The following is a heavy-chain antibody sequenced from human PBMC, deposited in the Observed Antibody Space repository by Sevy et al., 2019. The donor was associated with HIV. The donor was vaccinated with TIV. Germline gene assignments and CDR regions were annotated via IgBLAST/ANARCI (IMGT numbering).Heavy chain of an antibody. J-gene: IGHJ4*02. D-gene: IGHD6-19*01. V-gene: IGHV3-7*01. CDR2: ITQDGSQK. CDR1: GITFSESL. Sequence: GGSLRLSCASSGITFSESLMSWVRQAPGKGLEWVASITQDGSQKYYVDSVKGRFSISRDNAKNSLYLQMNSLRGDDTALYYCARVFSGSAPGFDYWGQGTLVTVSS. CDR3: ARVFSGSAPGFDY.